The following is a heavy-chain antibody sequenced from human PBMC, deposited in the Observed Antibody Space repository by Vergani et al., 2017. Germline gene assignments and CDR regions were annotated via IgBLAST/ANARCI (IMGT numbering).Heavy chain of an antibody. J-gene: IGHJ4*02. Sequence: QVQLVESGGGVVQPGRSLRLSCAASGFTFSSYGMHWVRQAPGKGLEWVAVISYDGSNKYYADSVKGRFTISRDNSKNTLYLQMNSLRAEDTAVYYCAKAGELEGSGWWPYYFDYGGQGTLVTVSS. CDR1: GFTFSSYG. CDR3: AKAGELEGSGWWPYYFDY. V-gene: IGHV3-30*18. D-gene: IGHD6-19*01. CDR2: ISYDGSNK.